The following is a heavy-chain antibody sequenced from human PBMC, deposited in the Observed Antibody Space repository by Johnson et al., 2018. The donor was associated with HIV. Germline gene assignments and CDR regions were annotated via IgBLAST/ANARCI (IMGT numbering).Heavy chain of an antibody. CDR3: VRGREGGNYQGGAFDI. D-gene: IGHD1-26*01. J-gene: IGHJ3*02. V-gene: IGHV3-30*03. CDR1: QFTFSNYA. CDR2: MSHDGSDK. Sequence: QVQLVESGGGLAKPAWSPRLSCAASQFTFSNYAMHWVRQAPGKGLEWVAAMSHDGSDKYYADSVKGRFTISRDNSKNTLYMQMNSLRPEDTAVYYCVRGREGGNYQGGAFDIWGQGTMVTVSS.